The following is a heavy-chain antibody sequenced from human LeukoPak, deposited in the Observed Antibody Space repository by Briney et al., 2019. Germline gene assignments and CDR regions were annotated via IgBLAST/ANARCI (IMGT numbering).Heavy chain of an antibody. J-gene: IGHJ6*03. CDR3: ARIAVAGTYYYYMDV. CDR2: ISYDGSNK. CDR1: GFTFSSYG. Sequence: PGRSLRLSCAASGFTFSSYGMHWVRQAPGKGLEWVAVISYDGSNKYYADSVKGRFTISRDNSKNTLYLQMNSLRAEDTAVYYCARIAVAGTYYYYMDVWGKGTTVTVSS. V-gene: IGHV3-30*03. D-gene: IGHD6-19*01.